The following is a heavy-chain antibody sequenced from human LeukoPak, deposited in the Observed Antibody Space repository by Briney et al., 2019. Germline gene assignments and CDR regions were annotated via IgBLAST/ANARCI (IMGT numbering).Heavy chain of an antibody. V-gene: IGHV1-2*02. CDR2: INPNSGGT. CDR1: GYTFTGYY. J-gene: IGHJ6*02. D-gene: IGHD3-10*01. CDR3: ARAWETYYYGPNVPYYYYGMDV. Sequence: GASVKVSCKAAGYTFTGYYMHWVRQAPGQGLEWMGWINPNSGGTNYAQKFQGRVTMTRDTSISTAYMELSRLRSDDTAVYYCARAWETYYYGPNVPYYYYGMDVCVQGTTVTVSS.